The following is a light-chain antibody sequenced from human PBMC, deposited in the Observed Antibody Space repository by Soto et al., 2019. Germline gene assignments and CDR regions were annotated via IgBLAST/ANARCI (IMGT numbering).Light chain of an antibody. CDR3: PQPRNLPQT. CDR1: QSVSSY. V-gene: IGKV3-11*01. Sequence: SGWAQSNESLSLSPGERATLSCRASQSVSSYLAWYQQKPGQAPRLLIYDASNRATGIPARFSGSGSGTDFTLTICILEPEDFAVYYCPQPRNLPQTFAHGTRLDIK. J-gene: IGKJ5*01. CDR2: DAS.